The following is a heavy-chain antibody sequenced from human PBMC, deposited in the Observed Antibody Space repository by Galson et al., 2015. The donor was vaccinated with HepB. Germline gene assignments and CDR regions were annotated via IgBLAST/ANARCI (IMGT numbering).Heavy chain of an antibody. D-gene: IGHD5-12*01. J-gene: IGHJ3*02. V-gene: IGHV1-18*01. Sequence: SVKVSCKASGYTFTGYGISWVRQAPGQGLEWMGWISAYNGNTNYAQKLQGRVTMTTDTSTSTAYMELRSLRSDDTAVYYCASRTYSGYVGGAFDIWGQGTMVTVSS. CDR1: GYTFTGYG. CDR2: ISAYNGNT. CDR3: ASRTYSGYVGGAFDI.